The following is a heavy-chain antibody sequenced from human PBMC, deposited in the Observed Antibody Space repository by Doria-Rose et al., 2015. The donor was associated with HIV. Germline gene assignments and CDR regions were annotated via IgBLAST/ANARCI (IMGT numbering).Heavy chain of an antibody. CDR3: ARIKSSRWYHKYYFDF. CDR1: GVSLSSPGMG. CDR2: IFSDDER. V-gene: IGHV2-26*01. J-gene: IGHJ4*02. D-gene: IGHD6-13*01. Sequence: QVTLKKSGPVLVKPTETLTLTCTVSGVSLSSPGMGVSWIRQPPGKALEWLANIFSDDERSYKTSLKSRLTISRGTSKSQVVLTMTDMDPVDTATYYCARIKSSRWYHKYYFDFRGQGTLVIVSA.